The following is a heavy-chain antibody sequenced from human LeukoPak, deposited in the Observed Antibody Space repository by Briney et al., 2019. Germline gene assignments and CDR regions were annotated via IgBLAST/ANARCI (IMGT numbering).Heavy chain of an antibody. CDR3: ASKVVGAAYYYYGMDV. V-gene: IGHV3-21*01. J-gene: IGHJ6*02. CDR2: ISSSSSYI. Sequence: GGSLRLSCAASGFTFSSYSMNWVRQAPGKGLEWVSSISSSSSYIYYADSAKGRSTISRDNAKNSLYLQMNSLRAEDTAVYYCASKVVGAAYYYYGMDVWGQGTTVTVSS. CDR1: GFTFSSYS. D-gene: IGHD1-26*01.